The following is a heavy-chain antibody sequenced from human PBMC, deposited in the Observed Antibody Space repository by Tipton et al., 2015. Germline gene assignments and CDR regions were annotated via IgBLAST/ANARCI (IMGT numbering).Heavy chain of an antibody. CDR3: ARRIAAAHADY. Sequence: TLSLTCSVSGDSVSSGFYYWTWIRQPPGKGLEWIGYIFVPGSTNFNPSLRSRVTISVDTSKNQFSLELMSVTAADTAVYYCARRIAAAHADYWGQGTLVTVSS. D-gene: IGHD6-13*01. CDR1: GDSVSSGFYY. V-gene: IGHV4-61*01. CDR2: IFVPGST. J-gene: IGHJ4*02.